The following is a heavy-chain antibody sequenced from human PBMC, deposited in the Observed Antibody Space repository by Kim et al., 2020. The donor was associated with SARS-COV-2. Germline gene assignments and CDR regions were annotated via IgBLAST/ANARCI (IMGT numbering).Heavy chain of an antibody. CDR3: TRGRVLLWFGESRRGKTRESMVD. D-gene: IGHD3-10*01. Sequence: GGSLRLSCTASGFTFGDYAMSWFRQAPGKGLEWVGFIRSKAYGGTTEYAASVKGRFTISRDDSKSIAYLQMNSLKTEDTAVYYCTRGRVLLWFGESRRGKTRESMVDWGQGTLVTVSS. J-gene: IGHJ4*02. CDR1: GFTFGDYA. V-gene: IGHV3-49*03. CDR2: IRSKAYGGTT.